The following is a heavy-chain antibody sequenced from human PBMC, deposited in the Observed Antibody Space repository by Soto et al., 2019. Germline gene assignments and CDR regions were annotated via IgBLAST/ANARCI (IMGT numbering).Heavy chain of an antibody. Sequence: GGSLRLYCAASGFTFSTYAMNWVRRAPGKGLEWVSTLSGSGGTTYHADSVKGRFTISRDNSKNTLYLQMNSVRTEDTAVYYCAKDLESGYNYGPFDSWGQGTLVTVSS. J-gene: IGHJ4*02. D-gene: IGHD5-18*01. CDR3: AKDLESGYNYGPFDS. CDR2: LSGSGGTT. CDR1: GFTFSTYA. V-gene: IGHV3-23*01.